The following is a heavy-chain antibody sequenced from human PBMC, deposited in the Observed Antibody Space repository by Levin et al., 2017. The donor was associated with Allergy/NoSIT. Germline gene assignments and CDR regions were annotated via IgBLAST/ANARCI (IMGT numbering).Heavy chain of an antibody. D-gene: IGHD2-8*01. Sequence: GGSLRLSCAASGFTFDDYAMHWVRQAPGKGLEWVSGISWNSGSIGYADSVKGRFTISRDNAKNSLYLQMNSLRAEDTALYYCAKDSGGVMVYAILGYYGMDVWGQGTTVTVSS. CDR2: ISWNSGSI. J-gene: IGHJ6*02. V-gene: IGHV3-9*01. CDR3: AKDSGGVMVYAILGYYGMDV. CDR1: GFTFDDYA.